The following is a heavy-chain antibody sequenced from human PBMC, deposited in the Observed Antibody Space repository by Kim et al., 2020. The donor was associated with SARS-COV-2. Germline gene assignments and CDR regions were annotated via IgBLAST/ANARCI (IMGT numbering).Heavy chain of an antibody. Sequence: GGSLRLSCAASGFTFSSYAMHWVRQAPGKGLEWVAVISYDGSNKYYADSVKGRFTISRDNSKNTLYLQMNSLRAEDTAVYYCASSSTSFFDAFDIWGQGTMVTVSS. CDR2: ISYDGSNK. CDR1: GFTFSSYA. J-gene: IGHJ3*02. D-gene: IGHD2-2*01. CDR3: ASSSTSFFDAFDI. V-gene: IGHV3-30-3*01.